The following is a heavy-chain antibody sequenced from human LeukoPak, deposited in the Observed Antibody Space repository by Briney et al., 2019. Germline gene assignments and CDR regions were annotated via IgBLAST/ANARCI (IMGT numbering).Heavy chain of an antibody. CDR3: ARVRLAAGTHFDY. Sequence: ASVKVSCKVSGYTLTELSMHWVRQAPGQGLEWMGIINPSGGSTSYAQKFQGRVTMTRDTSTSTVYMELSSLRSEDTAVYYCARVRLAAGTHFDYWGQGTLVTVSS. V-gene: IGHV1-46*01. D-gene: IGHD6-13*01. CDR1: GYTLTELS. J-gene: IGHJ4*02. CDR2: INPSGGST.